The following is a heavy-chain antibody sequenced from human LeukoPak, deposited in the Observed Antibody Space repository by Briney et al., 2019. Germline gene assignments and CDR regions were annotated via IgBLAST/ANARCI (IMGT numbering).Heavy chain of an antibody. Sequence: PGGSLRLSCAASGFTFSSYSMNWVRQAPGKGLGWVSYISSSSSTIYYADSDKCRFTISRDNDKNSLYLQMNSLRAEDTAVYYCARDLIDIVVVVAATPDWYFDLWGRGTLVTVSS. CDR2: ISSSSSTI. V-gene: IGHV3-48*04. CDR1: GFTFSSYS. J-gene: IGHJ2*01. CDR3: ARDLIDIVVVVAATPDWYFDL. D-gene: IGHD2-15*01.